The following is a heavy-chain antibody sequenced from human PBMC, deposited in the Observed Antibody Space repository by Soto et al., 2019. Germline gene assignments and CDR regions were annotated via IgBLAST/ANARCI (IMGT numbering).Heavy chain of an antibody. CDR1: GGSVWCNRAA. V-gene: IGHV6-1*01. D-gene: IGHD1-7*01. CDR3: AGTTSLQWYYMDV. Sequence: SQPLSLTCAISGGSVWCNRAAWNWIRQSPPGGLELLGMTYSTPWWYNDYAVSVRSRRTINPATSKNQSSLHLNSVTPEDTAVYYCAGTTSLQWYYMDVWGKGTTVTFSS. CDR2: TYSTPWWYN. J-gene: IGHJ6*03.